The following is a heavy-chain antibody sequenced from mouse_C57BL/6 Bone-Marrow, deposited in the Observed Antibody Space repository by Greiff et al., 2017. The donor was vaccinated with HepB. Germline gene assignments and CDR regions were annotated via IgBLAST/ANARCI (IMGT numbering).Heavy chain of an antibody. CDR1: GYTFTSYW. D-gene: IGHD4-1*01. V-gene: IGHV1-7*01. CDR2: INPSSGYT. CDR3: ARWESSYFDV. J-gene: IGHJ1*03. Sequence: VQLQQSGAELAKPGASVKLSCKASGYTFTSYWMHWVKQRPGQGLEWIGYINPSSGYTKYNQKFKDKATLTVDKSSSTAYMQLSILTYEDSAVYYCARWESSYFDVWGTGTTVTVSS.